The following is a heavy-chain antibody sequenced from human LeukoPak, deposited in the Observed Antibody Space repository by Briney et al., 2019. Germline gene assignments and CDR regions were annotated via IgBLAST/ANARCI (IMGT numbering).Heavy chain of an antibody. CDR2: INPHSGGT. CDR3: VREGNELLSKNFDY. V-gene: IGHV1-2*02. J-gene: IGHJ4*02. D-gene: IGHD2-21*02. CDR1: GFTFTGYY. Sequence: ASVKVSCKASGFTFTGYYIHWVRQAPGQGLEWMGYINPHSGGTNSPQKFQGRVTMTTDTSISAAYVELSSLISDDTAMYYCVREGNELLSKNFDYWGQGTLVTVSS.